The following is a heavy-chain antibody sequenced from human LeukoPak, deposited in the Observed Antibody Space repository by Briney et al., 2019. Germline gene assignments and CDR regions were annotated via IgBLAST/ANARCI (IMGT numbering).Heavy chain of an antibody. CDR1: GFTFSNAW. Sequence: GGSLRLSCAASGFTFSNAWMNWVRQAPGKGLEWVGRIKSNTDGGTTDYAAPVKGRFTISRDDSKNTLYLQMNSLKTEDTAVYYCTTDLTRVVVITDNYWGQGTLVTVSS. J-gene: IGHJ4*02. D-gene: IGHD3-22*01. CDR3: TTDLTRVVVITDNY. CDR2: IKSNTDGGTT. V-gene: IGHV3-15*07.